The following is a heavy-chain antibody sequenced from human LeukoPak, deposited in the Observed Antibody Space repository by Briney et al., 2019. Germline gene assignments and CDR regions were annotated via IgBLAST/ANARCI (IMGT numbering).Heavy chain of an antibody. Sequence: SETLSLTCAVYGGSFSGYHWSWIRQPPGKGLEWIGEINHSEGTNYNPSLKSRVTISVDTSKNQFSLKLSSVTAADTAVYYCARVGYDYDAYFDYWGQGTLVTVSS. J-gene: IGHJ4*02. V-gene: IGHV4-34*01. CDR1: GGSFSGYH. CDR3: ARVGYDYDAYFDY. D-gene: IGHD4-17*01. CDR2: INHSEGT.